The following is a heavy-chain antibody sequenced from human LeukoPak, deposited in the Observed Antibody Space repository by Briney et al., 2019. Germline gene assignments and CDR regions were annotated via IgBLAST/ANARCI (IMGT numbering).Heavy chain of an antibody. D-gene: IGHD5-12*01. CDR1: GFTFSSYW. J-gene: IGHJ4*02. CDR2: INSDGRST. V-gene: IGHV3-74*01. CDR3: ARGGFSGYEDY. Sequence: GGSLRLSCAASGFTFSSYWMHWVRQPPGKGRVWVSRINSDGRSTSYADSVKGRFTISRDNAKNTLYLQMNSLRAEDTAVYYCARGGFSGYEDYWGQGTLVTVSS.